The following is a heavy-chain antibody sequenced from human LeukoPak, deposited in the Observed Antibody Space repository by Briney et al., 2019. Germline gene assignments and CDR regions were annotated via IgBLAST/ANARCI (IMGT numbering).Heavy chain of an antibody. J-gene: IGHJ4*02. CDR3: AKDPGDPGY. D-gene: IGHD7-27*01. Sequence: GGSLRLSCAASGFTFSSYWMHWVRQTPGKGLVWVSDINSDGRATNYADSVKGRFTISRDNSKNTLYLQMNSLRAEDTAVYYCAKDPGDPGYWGQGTLVTVSS. CDR1: GFTFSSYW. CDR2: INSDGRAT. V-gene: IGHV3-74*01.